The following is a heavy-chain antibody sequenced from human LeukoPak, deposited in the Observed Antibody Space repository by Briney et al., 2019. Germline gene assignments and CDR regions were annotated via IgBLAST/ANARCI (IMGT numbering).Heavy chain of an antibody. CDR3: ARDFEEGYDFWSGYYSWFDP. CDR1: GYTFTGYY. Sequence: ASVKVSCKASGYTFTGYYMHWVRQAPGQGLEWMGRINANSGGTNYAQKFQGRVTMTRDTSISTAYMELSRLRSDDTAVYYCARDFEEGYDFWSGYYSWFDPWGQGTLVTVSS. J-gene: IGHJ5*02. D-gene: IGHD3-3*01. CDR2: INANSGGT. V-gene: IGHV1-2*06.